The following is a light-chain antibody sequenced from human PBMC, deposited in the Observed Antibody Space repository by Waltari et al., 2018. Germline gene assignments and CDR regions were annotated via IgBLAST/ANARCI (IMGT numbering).Light chain of an antibody. CDR2: EVS. Sequence: IVMTQTPLSLPVTLGEPASISCRSSQSLLDSEDGNTYLDWYLQKPGQSPQLLIYEVSNRGSGVPDRVSGSGSDTDCTLKISRVEAEDVGVYDCMQGIEYPFTFGPGTKLDIK. CDR1: QSLLDSEDGNTY. V-gene: IGKV2-40*01. J-gene: IGKJ3*01. CDR3: MQGIEYPFT.